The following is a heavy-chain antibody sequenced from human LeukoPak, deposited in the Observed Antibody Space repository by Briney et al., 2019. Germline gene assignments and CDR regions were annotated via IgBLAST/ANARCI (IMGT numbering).Heavy chain of an antibody. CDR2: IKQDGSDK. CDR3: ARDHGYSYDRFLDY. J-gene: IGHJ4*02. Sequence: GGSLRLSCAASGFTFSSYWMSWVRQAPGKGLEWVANIKQDGSDKYYVDSVKGRFTISRDNAKNSLYLQMNSLRAEDTAVYYCARDHGYSYDRFLDYWGQGTQVTVSS. CDR1: GFTFSSYW. D-gene: IGHD5-18*01. V-gene: IGHV3-7*05.